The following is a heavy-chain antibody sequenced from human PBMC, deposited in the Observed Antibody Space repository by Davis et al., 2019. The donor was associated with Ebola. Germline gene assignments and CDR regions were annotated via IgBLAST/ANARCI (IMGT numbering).Heavy chain of an antibody. CDR3: ARSLLWFGELSVYYFDY. J-gene: IGHJ4*02. V-gene: IGHV3-74*01. D-gene: IGHD3-10*01. CDR1: GFTLSNYW. Sequence: HTGGSLRLSCAASGFTLSNYWMHWVRQAPGKGLVWVSRINSDGSSTSYADSVKGRFTISRDNAKNTLYLQMNSLRAEDTAVYYCARSLLWFGELSVYYFDYWGQGTLVTVSS. CDR2: INSDGSST.